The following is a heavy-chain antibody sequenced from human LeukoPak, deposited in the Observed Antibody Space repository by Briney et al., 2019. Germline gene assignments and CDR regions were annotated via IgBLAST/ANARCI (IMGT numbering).Heavy chain of an antibody. Sequence: SVKVSCKASGGTFSSYAISWVRQAPGQGLEWMGRIIPILGIANYAQKFQGRVTITADKSTSTAYMELSSLRSEDTAVYYCARDGIASNYYDSSGLAGAFDYWGQGTLVTVSS. CDR2: IIPILGIA. CDR3: ARDGIASNYYDSSGLAGAFDY. V-gene: IGHV1-69*04. D-gene: IGHD3-22*01. CDR1: GGTFSSYA. J-gene: IGHJ4*02.